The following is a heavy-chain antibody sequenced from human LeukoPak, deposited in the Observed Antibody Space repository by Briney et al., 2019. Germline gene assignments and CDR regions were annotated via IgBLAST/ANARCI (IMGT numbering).Heavy chain of an antibody. CDR2: INHSGST. CDR3: ARGTGDGQQLVISYYFDY. J-gene: IGHJ4*02. V-gene: IGHV4-34*01. D-gene: IGHD6-13*01. CDR1: GGSFSGYY. Sequence: PSETLSLTCAVYGGSFSGYYWSWIRQPPGKGLEWIGEINHSGSTNYNPSLKSRVTISVDTSKNQFSLKLSSVTAADTAVYYCARGTGDGQQLVISYYFDYWGQGTLDTVSS.